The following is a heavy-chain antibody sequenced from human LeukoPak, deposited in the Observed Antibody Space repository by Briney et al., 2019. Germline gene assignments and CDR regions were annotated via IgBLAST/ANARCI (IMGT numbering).Heavy chain of an antibody. Sequence: GGSLRLSCAASGIIFSNYWMSWVRQAPGKGLEWVANIKQDGSEKYYVDSVKGRFTISRDNAKNSLYLQMNSLRAEDTAVYYCASSSRRGWFDPWGQGTLVTVSS. V-gene: IGHV3-7*01. D-gene: IGHD2-2*01. CDR2: IKQDGSEK. CDR1: GIIFSNYW. J-gene: IGHJ5*02. CDR3: ASSSRRGWFDP.